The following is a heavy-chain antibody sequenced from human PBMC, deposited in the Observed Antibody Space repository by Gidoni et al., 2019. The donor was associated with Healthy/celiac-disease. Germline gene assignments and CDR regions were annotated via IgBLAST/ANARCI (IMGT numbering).Heavy chain of an antibody. J-gene: IGHJ5*02. V-gene: IGHV1-18*01. CDR1: GYTFTSYG. CDR2: ISAYNGNT. Sequence: QVQLVQSGAEVKKPGASVKVSCKASGYTFTSYGIRWVRQAPGQGLEWMGWISAYNGNTNYAQKLQGRVTMTTDTSTSTAYMELRSLRSDDTAVYYCARVPRGYCSSTSCSYNWFDPWGQGTLVTVSS. CDR3: ARVPRGYCSSTSCSYNWFDP. D-gene: IGHD2-2*01.